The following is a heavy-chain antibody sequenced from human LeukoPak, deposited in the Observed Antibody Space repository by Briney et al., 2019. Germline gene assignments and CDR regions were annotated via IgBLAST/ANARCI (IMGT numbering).Heavy chain of an antibody. J-gene: IGHJ5*02. CDR3: ARVGVVVAATGNLWFDP. V-gene: IGHV3-48*03. D-gene: IGHD2-15*01. Sequence: QPGGSLRLSCAASGFTFSSYEMNWVRQAPGKGLEWVSYISSSGTTIYHADSVKGRFTISRDNAKNSLYLQMNSLGAEDTAVYYCARVGVVVAATGNLWFDPWGQGTLVTVSS. CDR1: GFTFSSYE. CDR2: ISSSGTTI.